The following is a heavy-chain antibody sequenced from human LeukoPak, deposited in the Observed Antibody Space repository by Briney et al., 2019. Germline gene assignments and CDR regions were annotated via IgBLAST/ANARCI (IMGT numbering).Heavy chain of an antibody. Sequence: SETLSLTCTVSGGSISSSSYYWGWIRQPPGKGLEWIGSIYYSGSTYYNPSLKNRVTISVDTSKNQFSLKLSSVTAADTAVYYCASDITGIAAAGIPLWGQGTLVTVSS. CDR3: ASDITGIAAAGIPL. CDR1: GGSISSSSYY. D-gene: IGHD6-13*01. V-gene: IGHV4-39*01. J-gene: IGHJ4*02. CDR2: IYYSGST.